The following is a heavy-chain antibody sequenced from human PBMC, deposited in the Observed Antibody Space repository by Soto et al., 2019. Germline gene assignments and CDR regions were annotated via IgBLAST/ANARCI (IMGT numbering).Heavy chain of an antibody. J-gene: IGHJ4*02. CDR1: EFTFSDYG. CDR3: AKDWVGGSYKNDFDY. V-gene: IGHV3-30*18. Sequence: QVQLVESGGGVVQPGRSLRLSCATSEFTFSDYGMHWVRQAPGKGLEWVAAISHHGTKKYYADSVKGRFTTSRDNSKNTVYLQMTSLRAEDTAVYYCAKDWVGGSYKNDFDYWGQGTLVTVSS. D-gene: IGHD1-26*01. CDR2: ISHHGTKK.